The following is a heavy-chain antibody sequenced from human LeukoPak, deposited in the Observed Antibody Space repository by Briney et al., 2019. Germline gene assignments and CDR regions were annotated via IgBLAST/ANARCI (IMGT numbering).Heavy chain of an antibody. J-gene: IGHJ6*02. CDR3: ARRRYDFWSGYPDGMDV. D-gene: IGHD3-3*01. CDR2: IYYSGST. Sequence: SETLSLTCTVSGGSISSYYWSWIRQPAGKGLEWIGYIYYSGSTNYNPSLKSRVTISVDTSKNQFSLKLSSVTAADTAVYYCARRRYDFWSGYPDGMDVWGQGTTVTVSS. V-gene: IGHV4-59*08. CDR1: GGSISSYY.